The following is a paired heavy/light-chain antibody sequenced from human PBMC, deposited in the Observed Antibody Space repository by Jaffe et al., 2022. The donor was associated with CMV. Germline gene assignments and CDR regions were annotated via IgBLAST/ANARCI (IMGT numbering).Light chain of an antibody. CDR1: QSVSSY. CDR3: QQRSNWPPGGA. Sequence: EIVLTQSPATLSLSPGERATLSCRASQSVSSYLAWYQQKPGQAPRLLIYDASNRATGIPARFSGSGSGTDFTLTISSLEPEDFAVYYCQQRSNWPPGGAFGPGTKVDIK. CDR2: DAS. V-gene: IGKV3-11*01. J-gene: IGKJ3*01.
Heavy chain of an antibody. Sequence: EVQLLESGGGLVQPGGSLRLSCAASGFTFSSYAMSWVRQAPGKGLEWVSAISGSGGSTYYADSVKGRFTISRDNSKNTLYLQMNSLRAEDTAVYYCASADTAMVTLPSGYYYYGMDVWGQGTTVTVSS. D-gene: IGHD5-18*01. CDR1: GFTFSSYA. J-gene: IGHJ6*02. V-gene: IGHV3-23*01. CDR3: ASADTAMVTLPSGYYYYGMDV. CDR2: ISGSGGST.